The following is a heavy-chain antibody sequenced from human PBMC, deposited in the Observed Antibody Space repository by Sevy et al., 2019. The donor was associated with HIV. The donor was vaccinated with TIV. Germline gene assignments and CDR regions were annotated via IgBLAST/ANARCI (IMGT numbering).Heavy chain of an antibody. CDR3: ARDRPIFCSSTSCYRADY. CDR1: GFSFHEYA. CDR2: IKQDGSEK. V-gene: IGHV3-7*01. J-gene: IGHJ4*02. D-gene: IGHD2-2*01. Sequence: GGSLRLSCAASGFSFHEYAMHWVRQAPGKGLEWVANIKQDGSEKYYVDSVKGRFTISRDNAKNSLYLQMNSLRAEDTAVYYCARDRPIFCSSTSCYRADYWGQGTLVTVSS.